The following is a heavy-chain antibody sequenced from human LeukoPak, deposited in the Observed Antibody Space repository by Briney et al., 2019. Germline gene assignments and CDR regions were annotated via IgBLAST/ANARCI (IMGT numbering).Heavy chain of an antibody. J-gene: IGHJ3*02. CDR2: IYYSGST. V-gene: IGHV4-59*01. CDR1: GDSISSYY. D-gene: IGHD3-16*02. Sequence: SETLSLTCTVSGDSISSYYWSWIRQPAGKGLEWIGYIYYSGSTNYNPSLKSRVTISVDTSKNQFSLKLSSVTAADTAVYYCARDSDYDYVWGSYRFFVGGAFDIWGQGTMVTVSS. CDR3: ARDSDYDYVWGSYRFFVGGAFDI.